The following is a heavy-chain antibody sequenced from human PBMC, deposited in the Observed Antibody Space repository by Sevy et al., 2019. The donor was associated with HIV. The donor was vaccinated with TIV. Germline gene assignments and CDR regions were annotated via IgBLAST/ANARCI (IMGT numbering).Heavy chain of an antibody. CDR1: GFTFSSYS. J-gene: IGHJ4*02. V-gene: IGHV3-48*02. D-gene: IGHD3-22*01. Sequence: GGSLRLSCAASGFTFSSYSMNWVRQAPGKGLEWVSYISSSSSTIYYADSVKGRFTISRDNAKNSLYLQMNSLRDEDTAVYYCARGGYYDSSGYDDFDYWGQGTLVTVSS. CDR2: ISSSSSTI. CDR3: ARGGYYDSSGYDDFDY.